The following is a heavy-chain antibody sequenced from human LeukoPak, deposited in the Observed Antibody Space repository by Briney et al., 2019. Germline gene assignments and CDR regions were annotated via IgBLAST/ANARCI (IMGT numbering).Heavy chain of an antibody. D-gene: IGHD3-22*01. V-gene: IGHV4-4*09. J-gene: IGHJ4*02. CDR3: ARRHDSSGYYYFDY. Sequence: SETLSLTCTVSGGSISSYYWSWIRQPPGKGLEWVGYIYTSGSTNYNPSLKSRVTISVDTSKNQFSLQLSSVTAADTAVYYCARRHDSSGYYYFDYWGQGTLVTVSS. CDR2: IYTSGST. CDR1: GGSISSYY.